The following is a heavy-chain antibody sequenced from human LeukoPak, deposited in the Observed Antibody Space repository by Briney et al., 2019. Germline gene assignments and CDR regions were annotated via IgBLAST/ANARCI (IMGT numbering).Heavy chain of an antibody. Sequence: GGSLRLSCAASGFTFSSYAMHWVRQAPGKGLEYVSAISSNGGSTYYADSVKGGFTISRDNSKNTLYLQMGSLRAEDMAVYYRARSGGRGRGTEGYFDYWGQGTLVTVSS. J-gene: IGHJ4*02. V-gene: IGHV3-64*02. CDR3: ARSGGRGRGTEGYFDY. CDR1: GFTFSSYA. CDR2: ISSNGGST. D-gene: IGHD3-16*01.